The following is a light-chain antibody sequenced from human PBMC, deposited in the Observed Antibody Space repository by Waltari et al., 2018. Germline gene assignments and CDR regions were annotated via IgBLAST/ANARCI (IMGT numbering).Light chain of an antibody. CDR1: SSNIGAGFD. Sequence: QSVLTQPPSLSGAPGQRVTISCAGNSSNIGAGFDVHWYQQFPGSAPRLLIPVNNNRPSGIPDRFSASKSVTSASLAVSGLQAQDEADYYCQSYDISLSAYVFGGGTKLTVL. J-gene: IGLJ3*02. CDR2: VNN. V-gene: IGLV1-40*01. CDR3: QSYDISLSAYV.